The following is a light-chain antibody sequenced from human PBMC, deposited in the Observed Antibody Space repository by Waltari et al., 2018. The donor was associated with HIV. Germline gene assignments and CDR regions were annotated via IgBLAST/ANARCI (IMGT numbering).Light chain of an antibody. J-gene: IGKJ5*01. CDR1: QNVYNNY. CDR2: GTS. CDR3: QQYGGSPIT. V-gene: IGKV3-20*01. Sequence: EHVLTQSPGTLSFSPGEGATLSCTASQNVYNNYVAWYQQKAGQAPRLLIYGTSTRATGIPDRFSGSGSGTDFTLNINRLEPEDFAVYYCQQYGGSPITFGQGARLEMK.